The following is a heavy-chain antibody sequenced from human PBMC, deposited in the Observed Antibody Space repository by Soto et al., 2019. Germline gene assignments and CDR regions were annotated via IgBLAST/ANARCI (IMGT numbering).Heavy chain of an antibody. CDR2: IIPIFGTA. CDR3: ATPGRVGNSMGMGYYYYGMDV. J-gene: IGHJ6*02. D-gene: IGHD2-15*01. CDR1: GGTFSSYA. V-gene: IGHV1-69*13. Sequence: SVKVSCKASGGTFSSYAISWVRQAPGQGLEWMGGIIPIFGTANYAQKFQGRVTITADESTSTAYMELSSLRSEDTAVYYCATPGRVGNSMGMGYYYYGMDVWGQGTTVTVSS.